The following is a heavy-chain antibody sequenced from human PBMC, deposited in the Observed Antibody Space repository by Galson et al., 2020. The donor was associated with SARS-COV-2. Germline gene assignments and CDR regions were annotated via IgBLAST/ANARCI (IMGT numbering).Heavy chain of an antibody. D-gene: IGHD6-6*01. J-gene: IGHJ4*02. CDR2: ISGVSRYI. CDR1: GFSFSGYT. V-gene: IGHV3-21*01. CDR3: ARGIAARPELDY. Sequence: GESMKISCAASGFSFSGYTMNWVRQAPGRGLEWVSSISGVSRYIYYADSVMGRFTISRDNAKNTLYLHLNSLRAEDTALYYCARGIAARPELDYWGQGTPVTVSA.